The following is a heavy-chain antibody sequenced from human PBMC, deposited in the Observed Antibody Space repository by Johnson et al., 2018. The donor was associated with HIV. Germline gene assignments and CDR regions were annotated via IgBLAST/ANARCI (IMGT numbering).Heavy chain of an antibody. Sequence: QVQLVESGGGLVKPGGSLRLSCEASGFSFSDYYMSWIRQAPGKGLEWISYMSSSGSTIYHAESVKGRFTISRDNAKSSLYLQMNSLRVEDTAVYYCARETNSAMAGDAFDIWGQGTMVTVSS. CDR2: MSSSGSTI. CDR3: ARETNSAMAGDAFDI. CDR1: GFSFSDYY. D-gene: IGHD5-18*01. V-gene: IGHV3-11*04. J-gene: IGHJ3*02.